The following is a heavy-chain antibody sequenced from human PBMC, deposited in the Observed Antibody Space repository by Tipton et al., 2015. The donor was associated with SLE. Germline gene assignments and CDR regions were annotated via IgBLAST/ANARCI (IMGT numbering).Heavy chain of an antibody. CDR3: VSYDRSGYQFDY. CDR1: GGSISGYY. V-gene: IGHV4-34*01. D-gene: IGHD3-22*01. CDR2: INHSGST. J-gene: IGHJ4*02. Sequence: TLSLTCTVSGGSISGYYWSWIRQPPGKGLEWIGEINHSGSTNYNPSLKSRVTISVDTSKNQFSLKLSSVTAADTAVYYCVSYDRSGYQFDYWGQGTLVTVSS.